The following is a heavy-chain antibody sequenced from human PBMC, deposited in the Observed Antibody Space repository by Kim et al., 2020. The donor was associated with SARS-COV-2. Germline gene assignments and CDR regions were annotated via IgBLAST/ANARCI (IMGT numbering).Heavy chain of an antibody. J-gene: IGHJ6*02. CDR2: IKSKTDGGTT. CDR1: GFTFSNAW. D-gene: IGHD3-3*01. CDR3: TTGTSPFWGGHYSGDYYYGMDV. V-gene: IGHV3-15*01. Sequence: GGSLRLSCAASGFTFSNAWMSWVRQAPGKGLEWVGRIKSKTDGGTTDYAAPVKGRFTISRDDSKNTLYLQMNSLKTEDTAVYYCTTGTSPFWGGHYSGDYYYGMDVWGQGTTVTVSS.